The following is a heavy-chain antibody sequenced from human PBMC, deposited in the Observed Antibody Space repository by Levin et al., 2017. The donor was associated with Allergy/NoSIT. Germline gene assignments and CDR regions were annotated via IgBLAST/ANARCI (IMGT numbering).Heavy chain of an antibody. CDR2: ISSSSSYI. J-gene: IGHJ4*02. CDR1: GFTFSSYS. V-gene: IGHV3-21*01. Sequence: GGSLRLSCAASGFTFSSYSMNWVRQAPGKGLEWVSSISSSSSYIYYADSVKGRFTISRDNAKNSLYLQMNSLRAEDTAVYYCARVHCGSTSCYNPHWGQGTLVTVSS. CDR3: ARVHCGSTSCYNPH. D-gene: IGHD2-2*02.